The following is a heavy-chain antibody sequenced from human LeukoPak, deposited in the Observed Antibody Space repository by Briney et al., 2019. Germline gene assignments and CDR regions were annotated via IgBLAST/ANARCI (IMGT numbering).Heavy chain of an antibody. D-gene: IGHD3-22*01. CDR3: ARDVDYYDSSGYPKSYYYYYGMDV. CDR2: ISAYNGNT. V-gene: IGHV1-18*04. Sequence: ASVKVSCKASGYTFTGYYMHWVRQAPGQGLEWMGWISAYNGNTNYAQKLQGRVTMTTDTSTSTAYMELRSLRSDDTAVYYCARDVDYYDSSGYPKSYYYYYGMDVWGQGTTVTVSS. J-gene: IGHJ6*02. CDR1: GYTFTGYY.